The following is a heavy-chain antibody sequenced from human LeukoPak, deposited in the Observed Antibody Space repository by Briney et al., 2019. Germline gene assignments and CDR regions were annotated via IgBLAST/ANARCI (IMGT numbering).Heavy chain of an antibody. Sequence: ASVKVSCKASGYTFISYDINWVRQVTGQGLEWMGWMNPNSGNAGYAQKFQGRVTITRNTSISTAFMELSRLRSDDTAVYYCARISDPDYYMDVWGKGTTVTISS. CDR2: MNPNSGNA. V-gene: IGHV1-8*03. D-gene: IGHD2/OR15-2a*01. CDR3: ARISDPDYYMDV. J-gene: IGHJ6*03. CDR1: GYTFISYD.